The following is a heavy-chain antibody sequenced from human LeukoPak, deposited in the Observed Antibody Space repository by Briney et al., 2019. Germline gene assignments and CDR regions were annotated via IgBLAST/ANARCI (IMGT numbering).Heavy chain of an antibody. J-gene: IGHJ4*02. Sequence: GGSLRLSCAASGFTLSSFWMSWVRQTPGKGLEWVANIKQDGSEKYYVDSVKGRFTISRDNAKNSLYLQMNSLRAEDTAVYYCARAEGKYYWGQGTLVTVSS. V-gene: IGHV3-7*01. CDR1: GFTLSSFW. CDR2: IKQDGSEK. D-gene: IGHD3-10*01. CDR3: ARAEGKYY.